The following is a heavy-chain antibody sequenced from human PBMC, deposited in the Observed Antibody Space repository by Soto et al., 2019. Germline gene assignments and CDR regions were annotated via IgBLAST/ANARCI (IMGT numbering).Heavy chain of an antibody. J-gene: IGHJ6*02. CDR3: ARSGPGLGIVVVPAAIGYGMDV. Sequence: ASVKVSCKASGYTFTSYYMHWVRQAPGQGLEWMGIINPNSGGTNYAQKFQGWVTMTRDTSISTAYMELSRLRSDDTAVYYCARSGPGLGIVVVPAAIGYGMDVWGQGTTVTVSS. CDR2: INPNSGGT. V-gene: IGHV1-2*04. D-gene: IGHD2-2*03. CDR1: GYTFTSYY.